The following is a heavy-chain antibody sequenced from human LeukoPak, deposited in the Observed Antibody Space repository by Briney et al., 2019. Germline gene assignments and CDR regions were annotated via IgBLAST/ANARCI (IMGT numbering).Heavy chain of an antibody. CDR3: ARDSGLLCSGGSCYSGMDY. CDR1: GGTFSSYA. CDR2: IIPIFGTA. Sequence: ASVKVSCKASGGTFSSYAISWVRQAPGQGLEWMGRIIPIFGTANYAQKFQGRVTITTDESTSTAYMELSSLRSEDTALYYRARDSGLLCSGGSCYSGMDYWGQGTLVTVSS. J-gene: IGHJ4*02. D-gene: IGHD2-15*01. V-gene: IGHV1-69*05.